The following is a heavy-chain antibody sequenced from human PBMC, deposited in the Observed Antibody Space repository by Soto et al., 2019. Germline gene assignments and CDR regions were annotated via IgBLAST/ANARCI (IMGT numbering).Heavy chain of an antibody. D-gene: IGHD6-19*01. Sequence: PGGSLILSCAASGFTFSGYAMSWVRQAPGKGLEWVSAISGSGGSTYYADSVKGRFTISRDNSKNTLYLQMNSLRAEDTAVYYCAKEYEYSSGWERIDYWGQGTLVTVSS. CDR1: GFTFSGYA. V-gene: IGHV3-23*01. J-gene: IGHJ4*02. CDR2: ISGSGGST. CDR3: AKEYEYSSGWERIDY.